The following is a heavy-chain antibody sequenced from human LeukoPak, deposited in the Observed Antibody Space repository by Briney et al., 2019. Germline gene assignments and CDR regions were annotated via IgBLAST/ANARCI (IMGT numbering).Heavy chain of an antibody. CDR3: ARDGIAVAGTSGDYFDY. J-gene: IGHJ4*02. Sequence: GSLRLSCAASGFTFSSYGMHWVRQAPGKGLEWVAVIWYDGSNKYYADSVKGRFTISRDNSKNTLYLQMNSLRAEDTAVYYCARDGIAVAGTSGDYFDYWGQGTLVTVSS. V-gene: IGHV3-33*01. CDR2: IWYDGSNK. D-gene: IGHD6-19*01. CDR1: GFTFSSYG.